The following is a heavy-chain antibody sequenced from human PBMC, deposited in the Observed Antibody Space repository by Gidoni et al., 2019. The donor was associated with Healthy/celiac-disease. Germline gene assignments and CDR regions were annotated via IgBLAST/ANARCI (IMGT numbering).Heavy chain of an antibody. CDR1: GFIFSSYA. J-gene: IGHJ4*02. D-gene: IGHD5-12*01. Sequence: EVQLLESGGGVVQPGGSLRLSCAPSGFIFSSYAMSWVRQAPGKGLEWVSGISGTGGSTYYADSVKGRFTISRDNSKNTLYLQMNSLRAEDTAVYYCARDGYNYIPFDYWGQGTLVTVSS. CDR2: ISGTGGST. CDR3: ARDGYNYIPFDY. V-gene: IGHV3-23*01.